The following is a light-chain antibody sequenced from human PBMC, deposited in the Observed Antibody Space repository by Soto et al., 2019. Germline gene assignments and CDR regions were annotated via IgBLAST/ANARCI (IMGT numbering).Light chain of an antibody. CDR3: QQYVTSPA. Sequence: EIVLTQSPGTLSLSPGERATLSCRASQSVSSNYLAWYQQKPGQAPRLLIYGASRRATGIPDRFSGSGSGTDFTLTISRLEPEYFAVYYCQQYVTSPAFGQGTKVEIK. J-gene: IGKJ1*01. V-gene: IGKV3-20*01. CDR2: GAS. CDR1: QSVSSNY.